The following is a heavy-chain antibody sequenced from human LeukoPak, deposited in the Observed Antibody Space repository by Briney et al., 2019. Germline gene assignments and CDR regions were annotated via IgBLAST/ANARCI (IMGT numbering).Heavy chain of an antibody. CDR2: IIISGSAT. CDR3: AREDGSQLDY. J-gene: IGHJ4*02. D-gene: IGHD1-26*01. CDR1: GFTFSNYE. Sequence: GGFLRLSCATSGFTFSNYEMSWVRQTPGKGLEWVSYIIISGSATYYAASAKGRFTISRDNAKSSLCLQMDSLRAGDTAVYYCAREDGSQLDYWGRGTLVTVSS. V-gene: IGHV3-48*03.